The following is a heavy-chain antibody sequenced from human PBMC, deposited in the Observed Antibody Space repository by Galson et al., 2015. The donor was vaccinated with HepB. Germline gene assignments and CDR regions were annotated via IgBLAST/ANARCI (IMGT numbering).Heavy chain of an antibody. CDR3: ARVKSGSSEVFDL. V-gene: IGHV3-23*01. D-gene: IGHD1-26*01. CDR1: GLSFDIHA. J-gene: IGHJ3*01. CDR2: ISTSGADT. Sequence: SLSLSCAVSGLSFDIHAMNWVRLAPGKGLQWVSTISTSGADTYYTDSVKGRFTISRDSSKNMLYLQMNTLRVEDTAIYYCARVKSGSSEVFDLWGQGTMVTVSS.